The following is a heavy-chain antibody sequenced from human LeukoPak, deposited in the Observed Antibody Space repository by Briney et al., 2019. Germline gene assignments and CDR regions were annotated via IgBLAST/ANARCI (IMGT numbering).Heavy chain of an antibody. CDR1: GFTFSSNW. CDR3: ARPHQDYVWGSPDC. D-gene: IGHD3-16*01. J-gene: IGHJ4*02. CDR2: IKEDGSGT. Sequence: PGGSLRLSCAASGFTFSSNWMNWVRQAPGKGLEWVANIKEDGSGTYYVDSVKGRFTISRDNAKNSLYLQMNSLREEDTAVYYCARPHQDYVWGSPDCWGQGTLVTVSS. V-gene: IGHV3-7*01.